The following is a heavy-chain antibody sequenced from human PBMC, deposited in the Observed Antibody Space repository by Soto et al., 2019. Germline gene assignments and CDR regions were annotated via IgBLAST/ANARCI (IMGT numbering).Heavy chain of an antibody. V-gene: IGHV2-5*02. D-gene: IGHD6-13*01. Sequence: QITLKESGPTLVKPTQTLTLTCTFSGFSLSTSGVGVGWIRQPPGKALEWLALIYWDDDKRYSPSLKSRLTITKDTSKNQVVLTMTNMDPVDTATYYCAHRHSSSWSDYHYYGMDVWGQGTTVTVSS. CDR3: AHRHSSSWSDYHYYGMDV. J-gene: IGHJ6*02. CDR2: IYWDDDK. CDR1: GFSLSTSGVG.